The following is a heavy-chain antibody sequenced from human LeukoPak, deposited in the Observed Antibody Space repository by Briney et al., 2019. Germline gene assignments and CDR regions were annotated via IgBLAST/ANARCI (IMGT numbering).Heavy chain of an antibody. CDR2: ISSSSSYI. Sequence: GGSLRLSCAASGFTFSSYSMNWVRQAPGKGLEWVSSISSSSSYIYYADSVKGRFTISRDNAKNSLYLQMNSLRAEDTAVYYCARGGDIVVVPAAIGEFDYWGQGTLVTVSS. D-gene: IGHD2-2*01. J-gene: IGHJ4*02. CDR1: GFTFSSYS. V-gene: IGHV3-21*01. CDR3: ARGGDIVVVPAAIGEFDY.